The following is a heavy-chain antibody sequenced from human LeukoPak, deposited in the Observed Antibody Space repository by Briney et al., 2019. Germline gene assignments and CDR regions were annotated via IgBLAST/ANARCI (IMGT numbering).Heavy chain of an antibody. V-gene: IGHV4-34*01. CDR3: ATMAGDIVVVPAALHDAFDI. Sequence: SETLSLTCTVSGGSISSYYWSWIRQPPGKGLEWIGEINHSGSTNYNPSLKSRVTISVDTPKNQFSLKLSSVTAADTAVYYCATMAGDIVVVPAALHDAFDIWGQGTMVTVSS. J-gene: IGHJ3*02. CDR2: INHSGST. CDR1: GGSISSYY. D-gene: IGHD2-2*01.